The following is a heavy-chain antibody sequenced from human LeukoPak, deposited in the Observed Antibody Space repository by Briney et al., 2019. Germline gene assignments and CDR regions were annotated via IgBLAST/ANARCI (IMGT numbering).Heavy chain of an antibody. V-gene: IGHV5-51*01. CDR3: ARAITGTDRLVDY. Sequence: GESPKISCKGSGYSFYSYWIAWVRQMPGKGLEWMGIIYPGDSDTRYSPSFQGQVTISADKSISTAYLQWSSLKASDTAMYYCARAITGTDRLVDYWGQGTLVTVSS. CDR1: GYSFYSYW. CDR2: IYPGDSDT. D-gene: IGHD1-20*01. J-gene: IGHJ4*02.